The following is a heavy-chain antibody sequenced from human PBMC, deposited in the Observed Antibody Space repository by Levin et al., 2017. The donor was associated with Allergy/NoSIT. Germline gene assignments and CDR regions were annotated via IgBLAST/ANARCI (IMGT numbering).Heavy chain of an antibody. CDR2: ITSDGSNK. J-gene: IGHJ4*02. V-gene: IGHV3-30*18. CDR1: GFTFSIYG. Sequence: LSLTCAASGFTFSIYGIQWVGQAPGKGLEWVALITSDGSNKYYADPVKGRFTISRDNSKNTVYLQMNSLRAEDTAVYYCAKGGDFDYWGLGTVVTVSS. CDR3: AKGGDFDY. D-gene: IGHD1-26*01.